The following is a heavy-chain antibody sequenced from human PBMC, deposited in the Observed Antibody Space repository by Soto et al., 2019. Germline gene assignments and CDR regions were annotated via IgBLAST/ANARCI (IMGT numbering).Heavy chain of an antibody. Sequence: ASVKVSCKASGYTFTSYDINWVRQATGQGLEWMGWMDPNSGNTGYAQKFQGRVTMTRNTSISTAYMELSSLRSEDTAVYYCARDWSSGWYRYSDYWGQGTLVTVSS. CDR3: ARDWSSGWYRYSDY. J-gene: IGHJ4*02. CDR2: MDPNSGNT. D-gene: IGHD6-19*01. CDR1: GYTFTSYD. V-gene: IGHV1-8*01.